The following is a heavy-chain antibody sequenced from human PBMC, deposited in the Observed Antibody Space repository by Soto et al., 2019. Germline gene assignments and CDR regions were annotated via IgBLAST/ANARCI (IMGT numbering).Heavy chain of an antibody. CDR2: IYHTGST. CDR1: GGSISSTNW. V-gene: IGHV4-4*02. D-gene: IGHD6-6*01. Sequence: SEMLSLTCVVCGGSISSTNWWNWVRQPPGKGLEWIGEIYHTGSTNYNPSLKSRVTISVDKSKNQFSLNLTSLTAADTAVYYCGTSSSRGNYWGQGNMVTVSS. J-gene: IGHJ4*02. CDR3: GTSSSRGNY.